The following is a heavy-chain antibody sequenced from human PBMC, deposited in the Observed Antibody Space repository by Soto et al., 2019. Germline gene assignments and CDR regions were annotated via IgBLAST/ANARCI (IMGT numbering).Heavy chain of an antibody. D-gene: IGHD6-13*01. Sequence: EVQLVESGGGLVQPGGSLRLSCAASGFTFSSYWMSWVRQAPGKGLEWVANIKQDGSEKYYVDSVKGRFTISRDNAKNSLYLQINVLRAEPTAVYYCARDRIAPCWIGPYYYYGMDFWGQGTTVTVS. CDR1: GFTFSSYW. J-gene: IGHJ6*02. CDR3: ARDRIAPCWIGPYYYYGMDF. V-gene: IGHV3-7*03. CDR2: IKQDGSEK.